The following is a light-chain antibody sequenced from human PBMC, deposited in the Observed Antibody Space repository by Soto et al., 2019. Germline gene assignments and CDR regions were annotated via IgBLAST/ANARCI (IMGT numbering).Light chain of an antibody. Sequence: EIVLTQSPGTLSLSPGERATLSCRASQSVSSSYLAWYQQTPGQAPRLLIYGASSRATGIPDRFSGSGSGTDFTLTISRLEPEAFAVYYCQQYGSLPGVYTFGQGNKLEIK. CDR2: GAS. CDR3: QQYGSLPGVYT. V-gene: IGKV3-20*01. CDR1: QSVSSSY. J-gene: IGKJ2*01.